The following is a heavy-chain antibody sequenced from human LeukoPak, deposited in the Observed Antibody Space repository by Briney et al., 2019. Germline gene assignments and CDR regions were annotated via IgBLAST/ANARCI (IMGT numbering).Heavy chain of an antibody. D-gene: IGHD3-10*01. Sequence: PGGSLRLSCAASGFTVSSTYMSWVRQAPGQGLVWVSLIYNSGTTFYADSVQGRFTISRDNSKNTLYLQMNSLRAEDTAIYYCARDSSSFPNYFDFWGQGTLVTVSS. CDR3: ARDSSSFPNYFDF. CDR2: IYNSGTT. J-gene: IGHJ4*02. CDR1: GFTVSSTY. V-gene: IGHV3-53*01.